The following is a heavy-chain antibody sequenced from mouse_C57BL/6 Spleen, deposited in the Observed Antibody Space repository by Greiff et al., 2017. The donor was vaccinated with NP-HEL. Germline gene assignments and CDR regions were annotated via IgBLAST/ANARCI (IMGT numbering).Heavy chain of an antibody. D-gene: IGHD2-3*01. V-gene: IGHV10-1*01. CDR3: VRGYDGYY. Sequence: EVQRVESGGGLVQPKGSLKLSCAASGFSFNTYAMNWVRQAPGKGLEWVARIRSKSNNYATYYADAVKDRFTISSYDSESMLYLQMNNLKTEDTAMYYCVRGYDGYYWGQGTTLTVSS. CDR2: IRSKSNNYAT. J-gene: IGHJ2*01. CDR1: GFSFNTYA.